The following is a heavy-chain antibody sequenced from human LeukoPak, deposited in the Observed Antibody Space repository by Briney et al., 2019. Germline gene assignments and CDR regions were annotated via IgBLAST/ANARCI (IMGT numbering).Heavy chain of an antibody. CDR3: TSMTTGHDY. J-gene: IGHJ4*02. V-gene: IGHV4-34*01. D-gene: IGHD4-17*01. CDR1: GVSFNGYY. Sequence: SETLSLTCAVSGVSFNGYYWSWVRQTPGKGLEWIGEINHSGYTNDSPSLKSRVTISIDTSRNQFSLNLRSVTAADTGFYYCTSMTTGHDYWGQGTLVTVSS. CDR2: INHSGYT.